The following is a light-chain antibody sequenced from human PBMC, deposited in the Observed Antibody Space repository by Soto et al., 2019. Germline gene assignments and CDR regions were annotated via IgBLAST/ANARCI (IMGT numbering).Light chain of an antibody. CDR2: WAS. V-gene: IGKV4-1*01. Sequence: DIVMTQSPDSLAVSLGERATINCKSSQSVLYSSNNKNYLAWYQQQPGQPPKLLISWASTRETGVPDRFSGSGSGADFTLTISSLQAEDVAVYYCQQYHTTPQTFGQGTKVEIK. CDR3: QQYHTTPQT. CDR1: QSVLYSSNNKNY. J-gene: IGKJ1*01.